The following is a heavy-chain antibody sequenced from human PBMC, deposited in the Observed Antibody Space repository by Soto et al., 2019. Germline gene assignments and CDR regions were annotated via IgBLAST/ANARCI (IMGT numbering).Heavy chain of an antibody. CDR2: IGSTSDTI. CDR1: GFTFSIDW. V-gene: IGHV3-48*01. J-gene: IGHJ4*01. CDR3: ARDLSNQY. Sequence: HPGGSLRLSCAASGFTFSIDWMHWVRQPPGKGLEWVSDIGSTSDTIYYADSVKGRFTISRDNAKNSLYLQMNSLRAEDTAVYYCARDLSNQYWGHGTLVTVSS.